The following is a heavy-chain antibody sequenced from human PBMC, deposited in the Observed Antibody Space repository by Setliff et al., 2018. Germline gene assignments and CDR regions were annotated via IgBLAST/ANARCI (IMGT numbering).Heavy chain of an antibody. CDR1: GGSISSGSYY. J-gene: IGHJ5*02. V-gene: IGHV4-39*07. CDR2: IFHSGST. D-gene: IGHD5-18*01. CDR3: ARGWIQLWYNWFDP. Sequence: PSETLSLTCTVSGGSISSGSYYWSWIRQPAGKGLEWIGRIFHSGSTYYNPSLKSRVTISVDTSKNQFSLRLSSVTAADTAVYYCARGWIQLWYNWFDPWGQGTLVTVSS.